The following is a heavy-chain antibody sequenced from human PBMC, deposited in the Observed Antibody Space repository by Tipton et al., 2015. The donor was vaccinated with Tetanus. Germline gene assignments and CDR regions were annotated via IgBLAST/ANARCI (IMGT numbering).Heavy chain of an antibody. CDR3: ARRQVGRGPFDY. V-gene: IGHV4-39*01. D-gene: IGHD3-10*01. Sequence: TLSLTCTVSNGSVSSSLYCWAWVRQSPGRGLEWIGTIYYNGNTYYNPSLKSRVTISVDTSKNQFSLKLTSVTAADTAVYYCARRQVGRGPFDYWGQGSRVTVSS. J-gene: IGHJ4*02. CDR1: NGSVSSSLYC. CDR2: IYYNGNT.